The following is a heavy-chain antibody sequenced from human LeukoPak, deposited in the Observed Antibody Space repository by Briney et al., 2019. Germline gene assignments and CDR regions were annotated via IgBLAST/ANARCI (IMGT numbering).Heavy chain of an antibody. CDR1: GGSFSIDDYY. D-gene: IGHD3-22*01. J-gene: IGHJ4*02. V-gene: IGHV4-61*02. CDR2: VYASGNT. Sequence: PSQTLSLTCTVSGGSFSIDDYYWSWIRQPAGKGLEWIGRVYASGNTLYNPSFKSRVAISIDRSKNHFSLKLSSVTAADTAVYYCARGPLYYYDSSASYYFDYWGQGILGTVSS. CDR3: ARGPLYYYDSSASYYFDY.